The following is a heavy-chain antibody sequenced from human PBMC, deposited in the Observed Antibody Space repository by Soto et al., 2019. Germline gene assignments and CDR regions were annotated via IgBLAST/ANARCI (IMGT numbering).Heavy chain of an antibody. J-gene: IGHJ2*01. CDR3: ARETGAPGLRYFDL. CDR1: GFSFSSYS. Sequence: EVQLVESGGGLVQVGGSLRISCTASGFSFSSYSIHWVRQTPGRGPEYVAVIGGRGTTTFYADSVKGRFTISRDNSKNTVYLQMDSLKSEDMATYYCARETGAPGLRYFDLWGRGTLVTISS. D-gene: IGHD1-26*01. CDR2: IGGRGTTT. V-gene: IGHV3-64*07.